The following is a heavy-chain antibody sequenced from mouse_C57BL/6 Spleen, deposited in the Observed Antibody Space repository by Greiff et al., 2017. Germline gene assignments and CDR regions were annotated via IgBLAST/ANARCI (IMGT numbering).Heavy chain of an antibody. D-gene: IGHD2-3*01. V-gene: IGHV5-17*01. Sequence: EVKLVESGGGLVKPGGSLKLSCAASGFTFSDYGMHWVRQAPEKGLEWVAYISSGSSTIYYADTVKGRFTISRDNAKNTQFLQMTSLRSEDTAMYYCARDGWLLRDFDGWGTGTTVTVSS. J-gene: IGHJ1*03. CDR2: ISSGSSTI. CDR1: GFTFSDYG. CDR3: ARDGWLLRDFDG.